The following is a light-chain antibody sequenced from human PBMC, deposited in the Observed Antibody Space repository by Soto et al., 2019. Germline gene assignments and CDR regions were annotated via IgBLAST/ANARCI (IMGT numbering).Light chain of an antibody. Sequence: QSALTQPASVSGSPGQSITISCTGTSSDIGTYNYVSWYQHHPGKAPKLLIYEVSNRPSGVSNRFSGSKSGNTASLTISGHQAGDEADYYCSSYTSSDTLGVFGGGTKLTVL. CDR2: EVS. CDR1: SSDIGTYNY. V-gene: IGLV2-14*01. CDR3: SSYTSSDTLGV. J-gene: IGLJ3*02.